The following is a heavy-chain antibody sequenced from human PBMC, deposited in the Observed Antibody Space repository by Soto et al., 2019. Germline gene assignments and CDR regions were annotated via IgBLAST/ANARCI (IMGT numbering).Heavy chain of an antibody. CDR3: ARGYCSSTSCYSTTFDY. CDR1: GFTFSSYG. Sequence: PVGSLRLSCAASGFTFSSYGMHWVRQAPGKGLEWVAVIWYDGSNKYYADSVKGRFTISRDNSKNTLYLQMNSLRAEDTAVYYCARGYCSSTSCYSTTFDYWGQGTLVTVSS. CDR2: IWYDGSNK. D-gene: IGHD2-2*01. J-gene: IGHJ4*02. V-gene: IGHV3-33*01.